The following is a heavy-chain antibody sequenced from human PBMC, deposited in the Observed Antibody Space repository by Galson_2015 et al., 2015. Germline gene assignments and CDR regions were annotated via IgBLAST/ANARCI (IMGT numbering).Heavy chain of an antibody. CDR2: TSAYNGNT. Sequence: SCKASGYTFTSYGISWVRQAPGQGLEWMGWTSAYNGNTNYAQKLQGRVTMTTDTSTSTAYMELRSLRSDDTAVYYCARFYYYDSSGYYPFDYWGQGTLVTVSS. V-gene: IGHV1-18*01. J-gene: IGHJ4*02. CDR1: GYTFTSYG. CDR3: ARFYYYDSSGYYPFDY. D-gene: IGHD3-22*01.